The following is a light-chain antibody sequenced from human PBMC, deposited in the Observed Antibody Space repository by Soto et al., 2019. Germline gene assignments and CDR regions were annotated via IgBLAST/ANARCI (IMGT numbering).Light chain of an antibody. V-gene: IGKV3-11*01. CDR2: DAS. CDR3: KQRKSWPLN. J-gene: IGKJ4*01. CDR1: QSIDSY. Sequence: EIVLTQSPVTLSLSPGERATLSCRASQSIDSYLVWYQQKRGQAPSLGIYDASKRAPGIPARFSASGSGTDFTLTISSLEPEDFAVYYCKQRKSWPLNFGGGTKVEIK.